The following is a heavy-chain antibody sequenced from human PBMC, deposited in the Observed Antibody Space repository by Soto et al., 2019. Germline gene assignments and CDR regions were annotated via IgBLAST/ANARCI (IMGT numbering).Heavy chain of an antibody. D-gene: IGHD3-10*01. CDR1: GGSISSSSYY. J-gene: IGHJ4*02. CDR3: ASLWFGELLPHS. CDR2: IYYSGST. Sequence: QLQLQESGPGLVKPSETLSLTCTVSGGSISSSSYYWGWIRQPPGKGLEWIGSIYYSGSTYYNPSLKSRVTISVDTSKNHFSLKLSSVTAADTAVYYCASLWFGELLPHSWGQGTLVTVSS. V-gene: IGHV4-39*02.